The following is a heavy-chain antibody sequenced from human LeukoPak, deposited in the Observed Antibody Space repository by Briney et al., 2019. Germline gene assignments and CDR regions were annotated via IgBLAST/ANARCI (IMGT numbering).Heavy chain of an antibody. J-gene: IGHJ3*02. CDR3: AKSLGGNPLLVVFDI. Sequence: GGSLRLSCAASGFTFSDYNMNWVRQAPGKGLEWVSYITNGGSTIHHADSVKGRFTISRDNAKKTLYLQMNSLRAEDTAVYYCAKSLGGNPLLVVFDIWGQGTMVTVSS. CDR1: GFTFSDYN. CDR2: ITNGGSTI. V-gene: IGHV3-11*01. D-gene: IGHD4-23*01.